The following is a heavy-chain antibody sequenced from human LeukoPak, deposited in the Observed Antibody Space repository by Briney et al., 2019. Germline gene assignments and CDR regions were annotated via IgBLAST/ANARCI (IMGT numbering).Heavy chain of an antibody. CDR2: VIPIFGTA. CDR1: GGTFSSYA. V-gene: IGHV1-69*05. Sequence: SVKVSCKASGGTFSSYAISWVRQAPGQGLEWMGGVIPIFGTANYAQKFQGRVTITTDESTSTAYMELSSLRSEDTAVYYCARQGFYCSSTSCQNDAFDIWGQGTMVTVSS. D-gene: IGHD2-2*01. CDR3: ARQGFYCSSTSCQNDAFDI. J-gene: IGHJ3*02.